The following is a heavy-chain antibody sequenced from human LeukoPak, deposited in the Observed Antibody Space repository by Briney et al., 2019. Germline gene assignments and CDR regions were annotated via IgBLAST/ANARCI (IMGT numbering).Heavy chain of an antibody. Sequence: SETLSLTCTVSGGSISSYYWSWIRQPPGKGLEWIGYIYYSGSTNYNPSLKSRVTISVDTSRNQFSLKLSSVTAADTAVYYCARDYGDYSFDYWGQGTLVTVSS. J-gene: IGHJ4*02. CDR1: GGSISSYY. D-gene: IGHD4-17*01. CDR2: IYYSGST. V-gene: IGHV4-59*01. CDR3: ARDYGDYSFDY.